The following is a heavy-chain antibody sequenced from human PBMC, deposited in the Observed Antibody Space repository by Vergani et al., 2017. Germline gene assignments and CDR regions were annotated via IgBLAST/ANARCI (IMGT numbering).Heavy chain of an antibody. CDR2: INPNSGGT. CDR1: GYTFTGYY. Sequence: QVQLVQSGAAVKKPGASVKVSCKASGYTFTGYYMHWVRQAPGQGLGWMGWINPNSGGTNYAQKFQGRVTMTRDTAISTADMELSRLRSDDTAVYYCARADRNLAFYYYYGMDVWGQGTTVTVSS. V-gene: IGHV1-2*02. D-gene: IGHD1-14*01. CDR3: ARADRNLAFYYYYGMDV. J-gene: IGHJ6*02.